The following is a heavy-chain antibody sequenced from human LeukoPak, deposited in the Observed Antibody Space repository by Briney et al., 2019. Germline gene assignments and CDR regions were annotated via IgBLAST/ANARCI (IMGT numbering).Heavy chain of an antibody. CDR3: ARRDSSGVVPRWDY. J-gene: IGHJ4*02. Sequence: PSETLSLTCTVSGGSIISSSYYWGWIRQPPGKGLEWIGSICYSGSTYYNPSLKSRVTISVDTSKNQFSLKLRSVTAADTAVYYCARRDSSGVVPRWDYWGQGTLVTVSS. V-gene: IGHV4-39*01. D-gene: IGHD6-25*01. CDR1: GGSIISSSYY. CDR2: ICYSGST.